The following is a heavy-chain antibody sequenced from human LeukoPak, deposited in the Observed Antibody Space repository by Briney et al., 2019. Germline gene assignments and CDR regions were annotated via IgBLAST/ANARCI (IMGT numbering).Heavy chain of an antibody. V-gene: IGHV1-18*01. J-gene: IGHJ4*02. CDR3: ARVPSGGPFDY. CDR2: ISAYNGNT. Sequence: ASVKVSCKASGYSFTSYGISWVRQAPGQGLEWMGWISAYNGNTNYAQRLQGRVTMTTDTSTSTAYMELRSPTPDDTAVYYCARVPSGGPFDYWGQGTLVTVSS. CDR1: GYSFTSYG. D-gene: IGHD2-15*01.